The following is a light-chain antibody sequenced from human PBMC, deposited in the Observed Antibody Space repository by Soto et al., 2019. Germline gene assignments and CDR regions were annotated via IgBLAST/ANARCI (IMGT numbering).Light chain of an antibody. CDR2: ANN. Sequence: QSVLTQPPSVSAAPGQKVTISCSGSSSNIGNNYVSWYQQLPGTAPKLLIYANNERPSGIPDRFSGSKSGTAATLGIAGLQTGDEANYYCATWDSTLSGVVFGGGTKVTVL. CDR1: SSNIGNNY. V-gene: IGLV1-51*01. J-gene: IGLJ2*01. CDR3: ATWDSTLSGVV.